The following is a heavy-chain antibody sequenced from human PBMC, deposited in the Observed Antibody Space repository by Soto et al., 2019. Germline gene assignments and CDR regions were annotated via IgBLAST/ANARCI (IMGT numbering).Heavy chain of an antibody. V-gene: IGHV1-18*04. D-gene: IGHD3-16*02. CDR1: GYTFTNYG. J-gene: IGHJ4*02. CDR2: ISPYNGKT. Sequence: GASVKVSCKASGYTFTNYGINWVRQAPGQGLEWMGWISPYNGKTNSAQNFQGRVTMTTDTSTGTAYMHLRSLRSDDTAVYYCARDWESLWATYPPSAFDYWGQGTLVTVSS. CDR3: ARDWESLWATYPPSAFDY.